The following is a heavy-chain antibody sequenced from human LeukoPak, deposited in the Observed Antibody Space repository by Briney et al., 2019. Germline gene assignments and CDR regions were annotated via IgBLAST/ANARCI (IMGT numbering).Heavy chain of an antibody. J-gene: IGHJ4*02. CDR2: ISGYNGNT. Sequence: ASVKVSFKASGNTFTSYGFSWVRQAPGQGLEWMGWISGYNGNTKYAQKFQGRVTMTTDTSTSTAYMELRSPRSDDTAVFYCARDGYSSSWFLDYWGQGTLVTVSS. D-gene: IGHD6-13*01. CDR1: GNTFTSYG. V-gene: IGHV1-18*01. CDR3: ARDGYSSSWFLDY.